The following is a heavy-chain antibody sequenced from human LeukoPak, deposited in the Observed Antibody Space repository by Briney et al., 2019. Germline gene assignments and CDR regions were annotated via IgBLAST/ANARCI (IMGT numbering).Heavy chain of an antibody. J-gene: IGHJ6*03. CDR2: ISSSSSYI. Sequence: GGSLRLSCAASGFTFSSYSMNWVRQAPGKGLEWVSSISSSSSYIYYADSVKGRFTISRDNAKNTLYLQMNSLRAEDTAVYYCAKAAVAGIIYYYYMDVWGKGTTVTVSS. V-gene: IGHV3-21*04. D-gene: IGHD6-19*01. CDR1: GFTFSSYS. CDR3: AKAAVAGIIYYYYMDV.